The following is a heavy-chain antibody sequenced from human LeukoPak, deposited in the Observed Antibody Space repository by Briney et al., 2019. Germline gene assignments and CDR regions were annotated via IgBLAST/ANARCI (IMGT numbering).Heavy chain of an antibody. CDR2: ISDSSDTI. D-gene: IGHD6-13*01. Sequence: GGSLRLSCTASKISLNDYSMSWIRQAPGKGLEWVSYISDSSDTIYYADSVKGRFTISRDKAKNSIYLQMNSLRAEDTAVYYCMRGISSPDYWGQGTLVTVSS. V-gene: IGHV3-11*01. CDR1: KISLNDYS. J-gene: IGHJ4*02. CDR3: MRGISSPDY.